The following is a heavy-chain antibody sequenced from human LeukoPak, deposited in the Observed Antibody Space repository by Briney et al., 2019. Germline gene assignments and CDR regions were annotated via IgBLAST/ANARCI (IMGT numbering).Heavy chain of an antibody. Sequence: GGSLRLSCAASGFIFYSYAMSWVRQAPGRGLEWVSAIGGSGASTYYADSVKGRFPISRDNSKNTLYLQMNSLRAEDTAVYYCAKDMWAAKPYYYDSWGQGTLVTVSS. CDR3: AKDMWAAKPYYYDS. CDR1: GFIFYSYA. V-gene: IGHV3-23*01. CDR2: IGGSGAST. D-gene: IGHD3-22*01. J-gene: IGHJ4*02.